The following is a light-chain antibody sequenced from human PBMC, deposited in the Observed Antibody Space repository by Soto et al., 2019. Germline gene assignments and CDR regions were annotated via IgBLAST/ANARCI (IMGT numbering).Light chain of an antibody. J-gene: IGKJ1*01. CDR3: QEYNSATRT. CDR1: QGIIDY. Sequence: DIQMTQSPSSLSASVGDRVTMTCRASQGIIDYLAWYQQKPGKAPKLLIYAASTVQSGVPSRFSGTGAGTDFTLTISSLQPEDGATYYCQEYNSATRTFGQGTKVEIK. CDR2: AAS. V-gene: IGKV1-27*01.